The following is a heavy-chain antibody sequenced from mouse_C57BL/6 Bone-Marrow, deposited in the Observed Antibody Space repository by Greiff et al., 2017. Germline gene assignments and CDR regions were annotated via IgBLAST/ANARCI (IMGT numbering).Heavy chain of an antibody. CDR2: IDPSDSYT. CDR1: GYTFTSYW. CDR3: AGFHYDYDGYYAMDY. J-gene: IGHJ4*01. Sequence: QVQLQQPGAELVMPGASVKLSCKASGYTFTSYWMHWVKQRPGQGLEWIGEIDPSDSYTNYNQKFKGKSTLTVDKSSSTAYMQLSSLTSEDSAVYYCAGFHYDYDGYYAMDYWGQGTSVTVSS. V-gene: IGHV1-69*01. D-gene: IGHD2-4*01.